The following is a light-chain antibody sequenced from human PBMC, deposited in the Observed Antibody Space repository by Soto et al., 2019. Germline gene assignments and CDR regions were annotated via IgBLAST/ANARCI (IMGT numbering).Light chain of an antibody. CDR1: QSVGSK. CDR3: HQDNNWPPGA. J-gene: IGKJ3*01. Sequence: IVLTQSTGTLSLSPGEGATLTCRASQSVGSKLAWFQQKPGQAPSLLIYDASNRATCIPARFSGSASGTEFTLAFGSLQSEDFAVYYRHQDNNWPPGAFGPGTKVDI. V-gene: IGKV3D-15*01. CDR2: DAS.